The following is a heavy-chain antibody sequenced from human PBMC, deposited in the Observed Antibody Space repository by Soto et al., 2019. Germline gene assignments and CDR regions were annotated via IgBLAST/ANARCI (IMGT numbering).Heavy chain of an antibody. J-gene: IGHJ4*02. D-gene: IGHD5-18*01. CDR2: IYSSGTT. CDR3: ARDIRGFSRAFDY. Sequence: QVQLQESGPGLVKPSETLSLTCSVSGDSVSSDAYYWTWIRQPPGKGLEWIGYIYSSGTTNYNPSLKRRVTISLDTSSNQFSLKLTSVTAADTAVYYCARDIRGFSRAFDYWGQGTLVTVSS. CDR1: GDSVSSDAYY. V-gene: IGHV4-61*08.